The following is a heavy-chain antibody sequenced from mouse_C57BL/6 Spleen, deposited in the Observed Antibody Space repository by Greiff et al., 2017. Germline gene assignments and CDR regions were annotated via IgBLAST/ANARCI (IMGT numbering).Heavy chain of an antibody. D-gene: IGHD3-3*01. CDR2: INPNNGGT. V-gene: IGHV1-22*01. CDR1: GYTFTDYN. Sequence: EVQVVESGPELVKPGASVKMSCKASGYTFTDYNMHWVKQSHGKSLEWIGYINPNNGGTSYNQKFKGKATLTVNKSSSTAYMELRSLTSEDSAVYYCAREKGTGRIYFDYWGQGTTLTVSS. J-gene: IGHJ2*01. CDR3: AREKGTGRIYFDY.